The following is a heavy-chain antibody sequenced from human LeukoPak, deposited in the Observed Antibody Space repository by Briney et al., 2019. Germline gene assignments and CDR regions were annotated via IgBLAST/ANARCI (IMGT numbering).Heavy chain of an antibody. V-gene: IGHV4-39*07. Sequence: SETLSLTCTVSGGSIRSSSFYWGWLRQPPGKGLEWIGNIYYGGSTYYNPSLESRVTISVDTSKNQFSLKLSSVTAADTAVYYCGRLYWNDDYWFDPWGQGTLVTVSS. CDR1: GGSIRSSSFY. D-gene: IGHD1-1*01. CDR2: IYYGGST. CDR3: GRLYWNDDYWFDP. J-gene: IGHJ5*02.